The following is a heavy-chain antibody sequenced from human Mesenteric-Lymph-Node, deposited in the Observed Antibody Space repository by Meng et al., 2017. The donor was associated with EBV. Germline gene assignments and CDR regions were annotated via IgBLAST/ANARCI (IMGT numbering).Heavy chain of an antibody. J-gene: IGHJ4*02. D-gene: IGHD1-1*01. V-gene: IGHV4-61*01. CDR2: IHYSGST. CDR1: GGSVTSGSYY. Sequence: QVQRQESGPGPVKPSETLSLTCTVSGGSVTSGSYYWNWIRQPPGKRLEWIGYIHYSGSTNYNPSLKSQITISVDTSKNQLSLRVSHVTAADTAVYYCARGRRGVQYFDFWGQGALVTVSS. CDR3: ARGRRGVQYFDF.